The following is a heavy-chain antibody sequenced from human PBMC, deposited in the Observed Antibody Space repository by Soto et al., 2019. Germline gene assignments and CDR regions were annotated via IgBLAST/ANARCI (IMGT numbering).Heavy chain of an antibody. CDR2: ISYDGSNK. J-gene: IGHJ6*02. CDR1: GFTFSSYG. V-gene: IGHV3-30*03. Sequence: GSLRLSCAASGFTFSSYGMHWVRQAPGKGLEWVAVISYDGSNKYYADSVKGRFTISRDNSKNTLYLQMNSLRAEDTAVYYCAAHYYGMDVWGQGTTVTVSS. CDR3: AAHYYGMDV.